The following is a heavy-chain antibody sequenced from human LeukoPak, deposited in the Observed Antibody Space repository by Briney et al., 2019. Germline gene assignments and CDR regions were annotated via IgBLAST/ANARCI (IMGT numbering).Heavy chain of an antibody. Sequence: SETLSLTCTVSGGSISSSSYYWGWIRQPPGKGLEWIGSIYYSGSTYYNPSLKSRVTISVDTSKNQFSLKLSSVTAADTAVYYCARFMVRGVTSPWGQGTLVTVSS. CDR1: GGSISSSSYY. V-gene: IGHV4-39*07. D-gene: IGHD3-10*01. J-gene: IGHJ5*02. CDR2: IYYSGST. CDR3: ARFMVRGVTSP.